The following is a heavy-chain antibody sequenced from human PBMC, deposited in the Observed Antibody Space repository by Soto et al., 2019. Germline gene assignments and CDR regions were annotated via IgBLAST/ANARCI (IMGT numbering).Heavy chain of an antibody. D-gene: IGHD6-19*01. CDR3: ARATIGSGPLDY. CDR1: GGSISSGGYY. Sequence: SETLSLTCTVSGGSISSGGYYWSWIRQHPGKGLEWIGYIYYSGSTYYNPSLKSRVTTSVDTSKNQFSLKLSSVTAADTAVYYCARATIGSGPLDYWGQGTLVTVSS. V-gene: IGHV4-31*03. J-gene: IGHJ4*02. CDR2: IYYSGST.